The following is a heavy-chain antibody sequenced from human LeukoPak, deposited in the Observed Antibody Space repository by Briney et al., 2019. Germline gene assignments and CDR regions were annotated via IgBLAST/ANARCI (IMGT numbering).Heavy chain of an antibody. Sequence: GGSLRLSCAASGFTFSDYYMSWIRQAPGKGLEWVSAISGSGTTYYADSVKGRFTISRDNSKNTLYLQMNSLRAEDTAVYYCAKDSEITQLWLSWFDPWGQGTLVTVSS. V-gene: IGHV3-23*01. J-gene: IGHJ5*02. D-gene: IGHD5-18*01. CDR1: GFTFSDYY. CDR3: AKDSEITQLWLSWFDP. CDR2: ISGSGTT.